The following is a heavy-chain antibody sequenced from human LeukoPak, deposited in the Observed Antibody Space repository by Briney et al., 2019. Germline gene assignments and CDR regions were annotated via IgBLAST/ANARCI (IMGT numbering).Heavy chain of an antibody. CDR2: IKSDASET. V-gene: IGHV3-7*04. CDR1: GFTFSNYW. D-gene: IGHD4-11*01. Sequence: GGSLRLSCAASGFTFSNYWMSWVRQAPGKGLEWVAHIKSDASETYYVDSVKGRFTISRDNAKNSLYPPMNSLRAEDTAVYYCARNSRYSFDIWGQGTMVTVSS. J-gene: IGHJ3*02. CDR3: ARNSRYSFDI.